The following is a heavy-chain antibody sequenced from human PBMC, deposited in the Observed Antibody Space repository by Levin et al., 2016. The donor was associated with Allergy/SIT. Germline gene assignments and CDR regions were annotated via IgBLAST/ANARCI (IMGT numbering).Heavy chain of an antibody. CDR2: ISTDGTS. CDR3: ARLGVAQPFDY. D-gene: IGHD2-15*01. V-gene: IGHV4-4*07. J-gene: IGHJ4*02. Sequence: SETLSLTCTVSGGSISSDYWTWIRQPAGKGLEWIGRISTDGTSTYSPSLRSRVTMSIDTSKNQFSLKLRSVTAADTAVYYCARLGVAQPFDYWGQGTLVTVSS. CDR1: GGSISSDY.